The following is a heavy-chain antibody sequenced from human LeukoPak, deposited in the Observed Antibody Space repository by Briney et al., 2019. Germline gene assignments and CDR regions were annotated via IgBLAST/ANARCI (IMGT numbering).Heavy chain of an antibody. V-gene: IGHV4-59*01. CDR1: GGSMNSYY. J-gene: IGHJ4*02. D-gene: IGHD6-19*01. CDR2: IYYSGST. CDR3: ARRDFSGWNYYDY. Sequence: SSETLSLTCTVSGGSMNSYYWSWIRQPPGKGLEGIGHIYYSGSTKYNPSLESRVTISVDTSKNQFSLKLSSVTAADTAVYYCARRDFSGWNYYDYWGQGTLVTVSS.